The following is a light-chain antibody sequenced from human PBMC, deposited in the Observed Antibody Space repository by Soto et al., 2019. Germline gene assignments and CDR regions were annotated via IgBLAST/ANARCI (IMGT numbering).Light chain of an antibody. V-gene: IGKV1-39*01. Sequence: DIQMTQSPSSLSASVGDRVTITCRASQSISSYLNWYQQKPGKAPKPLIYAASSLQSGVPSRFSGSGSGTDFTLTISSLQPEDFATYYCQQSYSTPRTFGHGTKVDIK. CDR2: AAS. CDR3: QQSYSTPRT. J-gene: IGKJ1*01. CDR1: QSISSY.